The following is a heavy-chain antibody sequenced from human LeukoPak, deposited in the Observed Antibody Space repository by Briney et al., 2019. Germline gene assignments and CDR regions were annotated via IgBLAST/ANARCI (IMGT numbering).Heavy chain of an antibody. CDR2: ISGSGGST. V-gene: IGHV3-23*01. CDR1: GFTFSSYG. Sequence: GGSLRLSCAASGFTFSSYGMSWVRQAPGKGLEWVSAISGSGGSTYYADSVKGRFTISRDNSKNTLYLQMNSLRAEDTAVYYCAAALPWGMIVAVGAFDIWGQGTMVTVSS. J-gene: IGHJ3*02. D-gene: IGHD3-22*01. CDR3: AAALPWGMIVAVGAFDI.